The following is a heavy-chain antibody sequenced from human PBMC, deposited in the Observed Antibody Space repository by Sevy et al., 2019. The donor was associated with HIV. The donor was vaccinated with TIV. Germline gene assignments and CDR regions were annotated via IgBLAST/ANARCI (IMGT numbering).Heavy chain of an antibody. V-gene: IGHV3-33*01. J-gene: IGHJ4*02. CDR1: GFNFSIYG. Sequence: GGSPRLSCAASGFNFSIYGMHWVRQAPGKGLEWVALIYFHGSIKYYVDSVKGRFTISRDNSKNTLYLQMNSLRVEDTAVYYCVRGRDYGNFDYWGQGTLVTVSS. CDR3: VRGRDYGNFDY. CDR2: IYFHGSIK. D-gene: IGHD3-10*01.